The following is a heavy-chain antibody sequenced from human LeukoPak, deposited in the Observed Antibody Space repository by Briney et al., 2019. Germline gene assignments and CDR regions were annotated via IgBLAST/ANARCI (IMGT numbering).Heavy chain of an antibody. CDR1: GFTFSSCG. CDR3: ATETIGRHYDY. V-gene: IGHV3-21*01. D-gene: IGHD1-14*01. J-gene: IGHJ4*02. CDR2: IGPTGTDR. Sequence: PGGSLRLSCAASGFTFSSCGFNWVRQAPGKGLEWVSSIGPTGTDRYYADSVRGRFTISRDNAKNSMYLQMDSLRDVDTAVYYCATETIGRHYDYWGQGTLLTVSS.